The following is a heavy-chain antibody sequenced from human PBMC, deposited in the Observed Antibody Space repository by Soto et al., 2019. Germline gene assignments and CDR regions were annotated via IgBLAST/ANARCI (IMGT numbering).Heavy chain of an antibody. Sequence: SETLSLTCTVSGGSISSGGYYWSWIRQHPGKGLEWIGYISHSGSTYYNPSLKSRVTISVDTSKNQFSLRLSSVTAADTAVYYCASTPPQGDDSGRYVFDCWGQGTLVTVSS. D-gene: IGHD3-10*01. CDR1: GGSISSGGYY. J-gene: IGHJ4*02. CDR2: ISHSGST. V-gene: IGHV4-31*03. CDR3: ASTPPQGDDSGRYVFDC.